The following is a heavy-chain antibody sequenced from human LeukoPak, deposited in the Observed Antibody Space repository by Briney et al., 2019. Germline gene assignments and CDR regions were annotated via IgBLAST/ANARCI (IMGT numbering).Heavy chain of an antibody. CDR2: ISGSGGST. CDR3: AKEAPYSSSWYNSYGMDV. Sequence: GGSLRLSCAASGFTFSSYAMSWVRQAPGQGLEWVSAISGSGGSTYYADSVKGRFTISRDNSKNTLYLQMNSLRAEDTAVYYCAKEAPYSSSWYNSYGMDVWGQGTTVTVSS. V-gene: IGHV3-23*01. D-gene: IGHD6-13*01. CDR1: GFTFSSYA. J-gene: IGHJ6*02.